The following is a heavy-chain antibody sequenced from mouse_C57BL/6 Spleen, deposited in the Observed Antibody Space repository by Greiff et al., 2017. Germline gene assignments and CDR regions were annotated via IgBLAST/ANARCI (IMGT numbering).Heavy chain of an antibody. CDR3: ARHRGDYFDY. CDR2: ISNLAYSI. J-gene: IGHJ2*01. V-gene: IGHV5-15*01. CDR1: GFTFSDYG. Sequence: EVQGVESGGGLVQPGGSLKLSCAASGFTFSDYGMAWVRQAPRKGPEWVAFISNLAYSIYYADTVTGRFTISRENAKNTLYLEMSSLRSEDTAMYYCARHRGDYFDYWGQGTTLTVSS.